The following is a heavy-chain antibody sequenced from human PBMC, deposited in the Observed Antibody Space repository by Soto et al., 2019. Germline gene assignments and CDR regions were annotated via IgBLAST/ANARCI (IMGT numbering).Heavy chain of an antibody. CDR2: ISWNSGSI. J-gene: IGHJ6*03. Sequence: EVQLVESGGGLVQPGRSLRLSCAASGFTFDDYAMHWVRQAPGKGLEWVSGISWNSGSIGYADSVKGRFTISRDNAKNSLYLQINSLRAEDTALYYCAKELRFGELLCHLYYYYYYMDVWGKGTTVTVSS. CDR3: AKELRFGELLCHLYYYYYYMDV. D-gene: IGHD3-10*01. CDR1: GFTFDDYA. V-gene: IGHV3-9*01.